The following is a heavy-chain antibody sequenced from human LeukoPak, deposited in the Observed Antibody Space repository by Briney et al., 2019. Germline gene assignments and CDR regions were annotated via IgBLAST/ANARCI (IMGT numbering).Heavy chain of an antibody. CDR1: GFTFSSYS. Sequence: PGGSLRLSCAASGFTFSSYSMNWVRQAPGKGLEWVSSISSSSSSIFYADSVKGRFTISRDSAKNSLYLQMNSLRAEDTAVYYCARERGAFGYWGQGTLVTVSS. CDR2: ISSSSSSI. D-gene: IGHD5-12*01. V-gene: IGHV3-21*01. J-gene: IGHJ4*02. CDR3: ARERGAFGY.